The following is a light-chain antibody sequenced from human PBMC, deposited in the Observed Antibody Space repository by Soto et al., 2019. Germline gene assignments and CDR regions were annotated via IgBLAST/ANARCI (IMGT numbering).Light chain of an antibody. Sequence: QSALTQPPSVSGAPGQRVTISCTGSSSNIGAGYDVHWYQQLPGTAPKLLIYGNSNRPSGVPDRFSGSKSGTSASLAITGLQAEDEADYYCQAWDSSTAFHVVFGGGTKLTVL. CDR3: QAWDSSTAFHVV. V-gene: IGLV1-40*01. CDR2: GNS. CDR1: SSNIGAGYD. J-gene: IGLJ2*01.